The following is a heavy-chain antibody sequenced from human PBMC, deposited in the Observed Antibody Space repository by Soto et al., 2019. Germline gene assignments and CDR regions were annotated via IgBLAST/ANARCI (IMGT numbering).Heavy chain of an antibody. V-gene: IGHV5-10-1*01. CDR1: GYSFAGYW. D-gene: IGHD1-20*01. J-gene: IGHJ3*02. CDR2: IDPSDSQT. Sequence: SGESLKISCKGSGYSFAGYWITWVRQKPGKGLEWMGRIDPSDSQTYYSPSFRGHVTISATKSITTVFLQWSSLRASDTAMYYCARLGITGTRRAFDIWGQGTMVTVSS. CDR3: ARLGITGTRRAFDI.